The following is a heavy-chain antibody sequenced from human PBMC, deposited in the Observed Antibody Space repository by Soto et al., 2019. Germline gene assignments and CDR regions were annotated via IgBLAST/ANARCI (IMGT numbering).Heavy chain of an antibody. Sequence: GGSLRLSCAAPRFTFSSYTMNWVRQAPGKGLEWVSSISSSSSYINYADSVKGRFTISRDNAKNSLYLQMNSLRAEDTAVYYCAREGRYGMDVWGQGTTVTVSS. CDR3: AREGRYGMDV. CDR2: ISSSSSYI. CDR1: RFTFSSYT. V-gene: IGHV3-21*01. J-gene: IGHJ6*02.